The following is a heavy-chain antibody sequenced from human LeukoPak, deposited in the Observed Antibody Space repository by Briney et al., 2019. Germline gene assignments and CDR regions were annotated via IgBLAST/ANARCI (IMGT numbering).Heavy chain of an antibody. CDR2: ISWNSGSI. CDR1: GFTFDDYA. V-gene: IGHV3-9*03. D-gene: IGHD4-11*01. Sequence: DWSLRLSCAASGFTFDDYAMHWVRQASGKGLEWVSGISWNSGSIGYADSVKGRFTITRDNAKNSLYLQMNSLRAEDMALYYCAKGDYSNYVLDYWGQGTLVTVSS. J-gene: IGHJ4*02. CDR3: AKGDYSNYVLDY.